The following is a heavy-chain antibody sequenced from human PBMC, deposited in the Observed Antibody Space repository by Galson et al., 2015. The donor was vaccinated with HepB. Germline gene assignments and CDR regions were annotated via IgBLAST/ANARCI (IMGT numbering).Heavy chain of an antibody. CDR2: IYPVNSDT. D-gene: IGHD3-10*01. CDR3: ARQDGSGLYYFVY. Sequence: QSGAEVKKPGESLKISCQGAGYSFASYWIGWVRQMPGKGLEWMGIIYPVNSDTRYSPSFQGQVTISADKSINTAYLQWGSLKASDSAMYYCARQDGSGLYYFVYWVPGALVTVSS. V-gene: IGHV5-51*01. J-gene: IGHJ4*03. CDR1: GYSFASYW.